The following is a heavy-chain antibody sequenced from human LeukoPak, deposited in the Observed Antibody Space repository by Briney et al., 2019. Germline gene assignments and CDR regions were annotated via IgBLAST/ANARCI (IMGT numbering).Heavy chain of an antibody. CDR3: ARARGSYYDILTGYYNDYYMDV. J-gene: IGHJ6*03. Sequence: ASVKVSCKASGYTFTGYYMHWVRQAPGQGLEWMGWINPNSGGTNYAQKFQGRVTMTRDTSISTAYMELSRVRSDDTAVYYCARARGSYYDILTGYYNDYYMDVWGKGTTVTVSS. CDR1: GYTFTGYY. V-gene: IGHV1-2*02. CDR2: INPNSGGT. D-gene: IGHD3-9*01.